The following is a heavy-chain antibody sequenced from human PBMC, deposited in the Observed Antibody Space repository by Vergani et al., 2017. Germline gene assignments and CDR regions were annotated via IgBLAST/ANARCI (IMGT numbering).Heavy chain of an antibody. CDR2: IYYSGST. V-gene: IGHV4-59*01. J-gene: IGHJ4*02. Sequence: QVQLQESGPGLVKPSETLSLTCTVPGGSISSYYWSWIRQPPGKGLEWIGYIYYSGSTNYNPSLKSRVTISVDTSKNQFSLKLSSVTAADTAVYYCARFHYDVFTVSASYFDYWGQGTLVTVSS. CDR1: GGSISSYY. CDR3: ARFHYDVFTVSASYFDY. D-gene: IGHD3-9*01.